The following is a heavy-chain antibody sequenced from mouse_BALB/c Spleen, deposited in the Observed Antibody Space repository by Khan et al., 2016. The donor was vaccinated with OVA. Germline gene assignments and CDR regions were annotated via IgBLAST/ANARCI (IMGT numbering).Heavy chain of an antibody. CDR1: GYTFTDFT. V-gene: IGHV1S137*01. J-gene: IGHJ3*01. Sequence: QVQLQQSGAELVRPGVSLKISCKGSGYTFTDFTMHWVKQSHAMSLEWIGVISTYYGHATYNQKFKDKATLTVDKSSSTAYMELARLTSEDSAIYFCTRGGGGDRFAYWGQGTLVTVSA. CDR3: TRGGGGDRFAY. CDR2: ISTYYGHA.